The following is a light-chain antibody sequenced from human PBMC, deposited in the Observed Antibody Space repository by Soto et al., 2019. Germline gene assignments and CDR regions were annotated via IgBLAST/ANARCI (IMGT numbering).Light chain of an antibody. J-gene: IGLJ1*01. CDR1: SSDIGGYNY. CDR2: EVS. CDR3: TSYTSSTTNYV. Sequence: QSVLTQPASVSGSPGQSITIYCTGTSSDIGGYNYVSWYQQHPGKAPKLMIYEVSNRPSGVSNRFSGSKSGNTASLTISGLQAEDEADYYCTSYTSSTTNYVFGTGTKLTVL. V-gene: IGLV2-14*01.